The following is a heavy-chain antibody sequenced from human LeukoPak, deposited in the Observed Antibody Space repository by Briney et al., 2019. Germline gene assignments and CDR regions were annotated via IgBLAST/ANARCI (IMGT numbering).Heavy chain of an antibody. V-gene: IGHV3-30-3*01. CDR1: GFTFSSYA. CDR2: ISYDGSNK. D-gene: IGHD4-17*01. J-gene: IGHJ3*02. Sequence: GGSLRLSCAASGFTFSSYAMHWVRQAPGKGLEWVAVISYDGSNKYYADSVKGRFTISRDNSKNTLYLQMNSLRAEDTAVYYCARDSHDYGDYGGDHDAFDIWGQGTMVTVSS. CDR3: ARDSHDYGDYGGDHDAFDI.